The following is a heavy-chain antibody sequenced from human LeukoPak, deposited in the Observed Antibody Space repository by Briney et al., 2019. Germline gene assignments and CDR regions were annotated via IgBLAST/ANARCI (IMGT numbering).Heavy chain of an antibody. J-gene: IGHJ2*01. Sequence: PGRSLRLSCAGSGFTFSTYAMHWVRQAPGKGPEWVSYISSSSSTIYYADSVKGRFTISRDNAKNSLYLQMNSLRDEDTAVYYCARVQYFDLWGRGTLVTVSS. V-gene: IGHV3-48*02. CDR3: ARVQYFDL. CDR2: ISSSSSTI. CDR1: GFTFSTYA.